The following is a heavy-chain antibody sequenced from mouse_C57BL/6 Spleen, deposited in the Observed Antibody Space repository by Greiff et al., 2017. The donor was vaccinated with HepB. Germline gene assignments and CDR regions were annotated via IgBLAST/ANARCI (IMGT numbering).Heavy chain of an antibody. CDR3: AREAIYYGSSPDWYFDV. J-gene: IGHJ1*03. Sequence: EVQGVESGGGLVKPGGSLKLSCAASGFTFSDYGMHWVRQAPEKGLEWVAYISSGGSTIYYADTVKGRFTISRDNAKNTLFLQMTSLRSEDTAMYYCAREAIYYGSSPDWYFDVWGTGTTVTVSS. D-gene: IGHD1-1*01. CDR2: ISSGGSTI. V-gene: IGHV5-17*01. CDR1: GFTFSDYG.